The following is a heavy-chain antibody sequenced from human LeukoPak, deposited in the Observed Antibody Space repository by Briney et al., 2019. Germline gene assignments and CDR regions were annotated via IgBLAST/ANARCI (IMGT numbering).Heavy chain of an antibody. CDR1: GGSISSYY. CDR3: ARSLPFPADYFDY. V-gene: IGHV4-59*06. CDR2: IYYSGST. Sequence: SETLSLTCTVSGGSISSYYWSWIRQHPGKGLEWIGYIYYSGSTYYNPSLKSRVTISVDTSKNQFSLKLSSVTAADTAVYYCARSLPFPADYFDYWGQGTLVTVSS. D-gene: IGHD6-25*01. J-gene: IGHJ4*02.